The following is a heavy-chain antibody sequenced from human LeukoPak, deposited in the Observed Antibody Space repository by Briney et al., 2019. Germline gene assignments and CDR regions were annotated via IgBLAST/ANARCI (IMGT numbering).Heavy chain of an antibody. J-gene: IGHJ4*02. CDR3: AKDFFRTNYDILTGPFDY. Sequence: GGSLTLSCAASVFTFSSDPMGWVRHAPWKGREWVLAMSGSGGSTYYADSVKGRFTISRDNSKNTLYLQMNSLRAEDTAVYYCAKDFFRTNYDILTGPFDYWGQGTLVTVSS. CDR2: MSGSGGST. D-gene: IGHD3-9*01. CDR1: VFTFSSDP. V-gene: IGHV3-23*01.